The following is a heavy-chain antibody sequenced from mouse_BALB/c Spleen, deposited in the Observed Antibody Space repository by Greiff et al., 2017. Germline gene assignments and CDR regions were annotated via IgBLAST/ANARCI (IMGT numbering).Heavy chain of an antibody. J-gene: IGHJ2*01. CDR3: ARTGTIDY. CDR1: GFNIKDTY. CDR2: IDPANGNT. V-gene: IGHV14-3*02. Sequence: VQLQQSGAELVKPGASVKLSCTASGFNIKDTYMPWVKQRPEQGLEWIGRIDPANGNTKYDPKFQGKATITADTSSNTAYLQLSSLTSEDTAVYYCARTGTIDYWGQGTTLTVSS. D-gene: IGHD4-1*01.